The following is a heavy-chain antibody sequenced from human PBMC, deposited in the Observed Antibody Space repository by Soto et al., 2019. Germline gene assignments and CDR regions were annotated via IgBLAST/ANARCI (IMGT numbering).Heavy chain of an antibody. D-gene: IGHD2-15*01. CDR2: ISAYNGNT. Sequence: ASVKVSCKASGYTFTSYGISWVRQAPGQGLEWMGWISAYNGNTNYAQKLQGRVTMTTDTSTSTAYMELRSLRSDDTAVYYCAREWGYSDGSHYYYYYGMDVWGQGTTVTVS. V-gene: IGHV1-18*01. CDR1: GYTFTSYG. J-gene: IGHJ6*02. CDR3: AREWGYSDGSHYYYYYGMDV.